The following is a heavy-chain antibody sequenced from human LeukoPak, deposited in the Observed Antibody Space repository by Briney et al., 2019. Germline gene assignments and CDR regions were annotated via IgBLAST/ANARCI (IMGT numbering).Heavy chain of an antibody. CDR2: IGGSGGST. CDR3: AKGALGYCSSTSCYASGAFDI. V-gene: IGHV3-23*01. CDR1: GFTFSSYA. Sequence: GGSLRLSCAASGFTFSSYAMSWVRQAPGKGLEWVSAIGGSGGSTYYADSVKGRFTISRDNSKNTLYLQMNSLRAEDTAVYYCAKGALGYCSSTSCYASGAFDIWGQGTMVTVSS. D-gene: IGHD2-2*01. J-gene: IGHJ3*02.